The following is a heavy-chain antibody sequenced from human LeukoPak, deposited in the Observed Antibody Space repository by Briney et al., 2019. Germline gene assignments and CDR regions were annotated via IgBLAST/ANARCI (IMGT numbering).Heavy chain of an antibody. CDR3: ARGQLRGYSYGYYYYYGMDV. CDR2: INHSGST. D-gene: IGHD5-18*01. V-gene: IGHV4-30-2*01. CDR1: GGSISSGGYY. J-gene: IGHJ6*02. Sequence: SQTLSLTCTVSGGSISSGGYYWSWIRQPPGKGLEWIGEINHSGSTNYNPSLKSRVTISVDTSKNQFSLKLSSVTAADTAVYYCARGQLRGYSYGYYYYYGMDVWGQGTTVTVSS.